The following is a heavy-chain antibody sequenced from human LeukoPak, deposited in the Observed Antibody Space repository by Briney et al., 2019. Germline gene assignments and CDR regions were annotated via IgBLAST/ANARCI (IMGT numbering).Heavy chain of an antibody. J-gene: IGHJ1*01. Sequence: PGGSLRLSCAVSGITVSDKYMSWVRQAPGKGLECVSLIYGGGDTYYADSVKGRFTISRDNSKNTPYLQMNSLRAEDTAVYYCAVLTTGWRFQHWGQGTLVTVSS. V-gene: IGHV3-53*01. CDR1: GITVSDKY. CDR3: AVLTTGWRFQH. D-gene: IGHD6-19*01. CDR2: IYGGGDT.